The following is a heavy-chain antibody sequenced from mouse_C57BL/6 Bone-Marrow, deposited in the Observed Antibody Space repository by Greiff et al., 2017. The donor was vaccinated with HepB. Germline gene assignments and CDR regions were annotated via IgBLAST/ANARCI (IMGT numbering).Heavy chain of an antibody. V-gene: IGHV5-9-1*02. CDR2: ISSGGDYI. Sequence: EVQLVESGEGLGKPGGSLKLSCAASGFTFSCYAMSWVRQTPERRLEWVAYISSGGDYISYADPVKGRFTSSRDKARSTLYLQMSSLKSEDTAMYYCTRATTVVEGYAMDYWGQGTSVTVSS. D-gene: IGHD1-1*01. CDR1: GFTFSCYA. CDR3: TRATTVVEGYAMDY. J-gene: IGHJ4*01.